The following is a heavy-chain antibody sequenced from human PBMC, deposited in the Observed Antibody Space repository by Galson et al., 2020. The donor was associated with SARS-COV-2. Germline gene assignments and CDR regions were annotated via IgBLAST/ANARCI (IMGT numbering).Heavy chain of an antibody. CDR2: IDWDADK. V-gene: IGHV2-70*11. CDR3: ARSRILGDKLGGYTYSPYYMDV. D-gene: IGHD1-26*01. Sequence: SGPTLVKPTQTLTLTCTFSGFSLSTSGMCVSWIRQPPGKALEWLARIDWDADKYYSTSLKTRLTISRDTFNNQVVLTMTNMDPVDTATYHCARSRILGDKLGGYTYSPYYMDVWGKGTTVTVSS. CDR1: GFSLSTSGMC. J-gene: IGHJ6*03.